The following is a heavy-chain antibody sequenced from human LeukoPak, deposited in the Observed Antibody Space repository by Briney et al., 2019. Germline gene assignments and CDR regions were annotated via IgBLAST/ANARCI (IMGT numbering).Heavy chain of an antibody. J-gene: IGHJ4*02. CDR3: TSGVWGSYL. V-gene: IGHV3-73*01. CDR2: IRSKANSYAT. D-gene: IGHD3-16*01. CDR1: GFTFSGSA. Sequence: GGSLRLSCAASGFTFSGSAMHWVRQASGKGLEWVGRIRSKANSYATAYAASVKGRFTISRDDSMNTAYLQMNSLKTEDTAVYYCTSGVWGSYLWGQGTLVTVSS.